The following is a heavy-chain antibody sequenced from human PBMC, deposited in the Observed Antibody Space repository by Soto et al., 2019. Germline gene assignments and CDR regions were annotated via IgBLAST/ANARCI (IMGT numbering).Heavy chain of an antibody. CDR2: ISAYNGNT. J-gene: IGHJ3*02. Sequence: ASVTVSCKASGYTFTSYGISWVRQATRQGLEWMGWISAYNGNTNYAQKLQGRVTMTTDTSTSTAYMEVRSLRSDDTAVYYCARGVGSLLRRAHHDAFDIWGQGTMVTVSS. D-gene: IGHD2-15*01. V-gene: IGHV1-18*01. CDR3: ARGVGSLLRRAHHDAFDI. CDR1: GYTFTSYG.